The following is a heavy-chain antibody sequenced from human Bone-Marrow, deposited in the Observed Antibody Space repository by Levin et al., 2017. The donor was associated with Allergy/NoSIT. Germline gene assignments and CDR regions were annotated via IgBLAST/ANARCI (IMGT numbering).Heavy chain of an antibody. CDR1: GFTLSNYA. J-gene: IGHJ4*02. V-gene: IGHV3-30-3*01. D-gene: IGHD5-24*01. Sequence: QPGGSLRLSCATSGFTLSNYAMHWVRQALGKGLEWVAVISYDGSNRYYADSVRGRFTISRDNSKNTLYLQMNSLRPEDTAVYYCARDQGFGDGYLFDYWGPGTLVTVSS. CDR3: ARDQGFGDGYLFDY. CDR2: ISYDGSNR.